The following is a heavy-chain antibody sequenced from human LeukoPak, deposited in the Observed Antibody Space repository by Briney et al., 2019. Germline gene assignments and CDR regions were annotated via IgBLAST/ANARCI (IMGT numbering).Heavy chain of an antibody. D-gene: IGHD3-3*01. J-gene: IGHJ5*02. CDR2: INHSGST. Sequence: SETLSLTCTVSGGSISGYYWSWIRQPPGKGLEWIGEINHSGSTNYNPSLKSRVTISVDTSKNQFSLKLSSVTAADTAVYYCARVVTIFSRGWFDPWGQGTLVTVSS. CDR1: GGSISGYY. V-gene: IGHV4-34*01. CDR3: ARVVTIFSRGWFDP.